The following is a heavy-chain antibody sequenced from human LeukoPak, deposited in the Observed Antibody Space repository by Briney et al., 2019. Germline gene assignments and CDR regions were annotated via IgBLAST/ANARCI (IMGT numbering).Heavy chain of an antibody. CDR2: ITPKSGDT. D-gene: IGHD3-3*02. V-gene: IGHV1-2*02. J-gene: IGHJ1*01. Sequence: ASVKVSCKASGYTFSDFYIHWVRQAPGQGLEYVGWITPKSGDTYSPQRFQGRVTMTRDASISTAYMELSSLRSDDTAVYFCARVRLADERVWAFWGQGTLVTVSS. CDR3: ARVRLADERVWAF. CDR1: GYTFSDFY.